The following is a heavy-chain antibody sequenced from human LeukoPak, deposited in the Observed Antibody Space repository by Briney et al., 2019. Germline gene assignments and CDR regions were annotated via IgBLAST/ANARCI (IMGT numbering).Heavy chain of an antibody. V-gene: IGHV4-34*01. CDR2: INHSGST. CDR3: ARIPHYSSSSSI. J-gene: IGHJ4*02. CDR1: GGSFSGYY. Sequence: SETLSLTCAVYGGSFSGYYWSWIRQPPGKGLEWIGEINHSGSTNYNPSPKSRVTISVDTSKNQFSLKLSSVTAADTAVYYCARIPHYSSSSSIWGQGTLVTVSS. D-gene: IGHD6-6*01.